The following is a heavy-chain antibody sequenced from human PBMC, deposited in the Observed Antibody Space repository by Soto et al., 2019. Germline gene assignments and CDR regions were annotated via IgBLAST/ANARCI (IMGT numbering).Heavy chain of an antibody. V-gene: IGHV3-13*01. CDR2: IGTAGDT. CDR1: GFTFSSYD. D-gene: IGHD5-18*01. J-gene: IGHJ4*02. CDR3: ARGGDTAMTLGY. Sequence: EVQLVESGGGLVQPGGSLRLSCAASGFTFSSYDMHWVRQATGKGLEWVSAIGTAGDTYYPGSVKGRFTISRENAKNSVYLQMNSLRAEDTAVYYCARGGDTAMTLGYWGQGTLVTVSS.